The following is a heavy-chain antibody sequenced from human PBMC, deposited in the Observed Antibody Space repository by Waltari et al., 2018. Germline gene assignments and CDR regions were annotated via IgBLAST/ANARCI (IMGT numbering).Heavy chain of an antibody. CDR1: GFTFSSYS. Sequence: EVQLVESGGGLVKPGGSLRLSCAASGFTFSSYSMNWVRQAPGKGLEGVSSISSSSSYIYYAESVKGRFTISRDNAKNSLYLQMNSLRAEDTAVYYCARDPHPGGGTTFAFDIWGQGTMVTVSS. CDR3: ARDPHPGGGTTFAFDI. D-gene: IGHD1-1*01. J-gene: IGHJ3*02. V-gene: IGHV3-21*01. CDR2: ISSSSSYI.